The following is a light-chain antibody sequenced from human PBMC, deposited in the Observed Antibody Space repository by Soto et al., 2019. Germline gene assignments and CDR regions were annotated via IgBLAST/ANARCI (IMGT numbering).Light chain of an antibody. J-gene: IGLJ3*02. CDR2: SSN. CDR3: AAWDDSLNGPV. Sequence: QSVLTQPPSASGTPGQRVTISCAGSSSNIGNNPVNWYQQLPGTAPKLLIYSSNQRPSGVPDRFSGSKSGTSASLAISGLQSEDGADYYCAAWDDSLNGPVFGGGTQLTVL. V-gene: IGLV1-44*01. CDR1: SSNIGNNP.